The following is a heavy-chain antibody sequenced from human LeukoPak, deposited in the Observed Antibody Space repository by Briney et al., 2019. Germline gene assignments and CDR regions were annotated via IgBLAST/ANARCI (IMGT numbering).Heavy chain of an antibody. CDR3: AKLGFRYDILTGYYAPLDY. V-gene: IGHV3-23*01. Sequence: PGGSLRLSCAASGFTFSSYAMSWVRQAPGKGLEWVSAISGSGGSTYYADSVNGRFTISRDNSKNTLYLQMNSLRAEDTAVYYCAKLGFRYDILTGYYAPLDYWGQGTLVTVSS. D-gene: IGHD3-9*01. CDR2: ISGSGGST. J-gene: IGHJ4*02. CDR1: GFTFSSYA.